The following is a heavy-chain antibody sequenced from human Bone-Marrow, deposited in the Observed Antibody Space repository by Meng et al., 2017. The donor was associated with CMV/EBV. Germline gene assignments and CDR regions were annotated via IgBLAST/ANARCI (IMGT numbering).Heavy chain of an antibody. CDR2: INHSGST. J-gene: IGHJ1*01. CDR3: ARGRWGYQLPRASAEYFQH. D-gene: IGHD2-2*01. Sequence: GSLRLSCAVYGGSFSGYYWSWIRQPPGKGLEWIGEINHSGSTNYNPSLKSRVTISVDTSKNQFSLKLSSVTAADTAVYYCARGRWGYQLPRASAEYFQHCGQGTLVTVSS. CDR1: GGSFSGYY. V-gene: IGHV4-34*01.